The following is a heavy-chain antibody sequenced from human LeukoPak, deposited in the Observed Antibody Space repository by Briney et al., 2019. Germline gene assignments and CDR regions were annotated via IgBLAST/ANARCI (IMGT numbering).Heavy chain of an antibody. CDR3: ARRHPPPYYYYYMDV. CDR1: GGSFSGYY. V-gene: IGHV4-34*01. Sequence: SETLSLTCAVYGGSFSGYYWSWIRQPPGKGLEWIGEINHSGSTNYNPSLKSRVTISVDTSKNQFSLTLSSVTAADTAVYYCARRHPPPYYYYYMDVWGKGTTVTISS. CDR2: INHSGST. J-gene: IGHJ6*03.